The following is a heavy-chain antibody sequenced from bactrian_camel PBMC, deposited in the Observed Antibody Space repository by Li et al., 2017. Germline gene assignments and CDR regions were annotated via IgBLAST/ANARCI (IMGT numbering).Heavy chain of an antibody. J-gene: IGHJ4*01. D-gene: IGHD2*01. Sequence: VQLVESGGDSVQAGGSLRLSCAVSGNIASLACMGWFRQVPGKEREEVARIGGNAGTRYSDSVKGRFTIARDNAKNTVGLQMNSLKPEDTARYYCAKGVQLVVVVSATLRLRARGPRSPSP. V-gene: IGHV3S53*01. CDR1: GNIASLAC. CDR2: IGGNAGT.